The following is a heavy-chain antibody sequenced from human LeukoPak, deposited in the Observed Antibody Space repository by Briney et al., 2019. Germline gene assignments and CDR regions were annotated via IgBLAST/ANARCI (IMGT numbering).Heavy chain of an antibody. Sequence: PGGSLRLSCAASGFPFSDYWMDWVRQAPGKGMEWVANINQDGSEQYYAASVKGRFTISRDNAKNSLYLQMNILRAEDTAVYYCARWGYYYDSSGHYYPFDYWGQGTLVTVSS. CDR2: INQDGSEQ. CDR3: ARWGYYYDSSGHYYPFDY. J-gene: IGHJ4*02. CDR1: GFPFSDYW. D-gene: IGHD3-22*01. V-gene: IGHV3-7*01.